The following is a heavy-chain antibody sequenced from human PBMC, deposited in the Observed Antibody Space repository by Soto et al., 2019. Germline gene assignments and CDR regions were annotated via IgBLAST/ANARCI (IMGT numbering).Heavy chain of an antibody. Sequence: PSETLSLTCTVSGGSLSSYYWTWIRQSPGKGLEWIGYVYFSGNTNYNPSLKSRVTISLDTSKNQFSLRLASVTAADTAFYFCGSVRPSGYIPAWGQGTLVTVSS. CDR2: VYFSGNT. V-gene: IGHV4-59*01. D-gene: IGHD6-25*01. J-gene: IGHJ5*02. CDR1: GGSLSSYY. CDR3: GSVRPSGYIPA.